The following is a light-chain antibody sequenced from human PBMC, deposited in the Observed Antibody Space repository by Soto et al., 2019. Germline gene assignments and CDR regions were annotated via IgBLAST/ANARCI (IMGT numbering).Light chain of an antibody. CDR3: QHRSNWPGT. CDR1: QSVFTY. V-gene: IGKV3-11*01. J-gene: IGKJ1*01. Sequence: EIVLTQSPATLSLSPGERATLFCRASQSVFTYLAWYQQRPGQAPRLLIYDVFDRATGIPARFTGSGSGTDFTLTISSLEPEDVAIYYCQHRSNWPGTFGQGTKVEIK. CDR2: DVF.